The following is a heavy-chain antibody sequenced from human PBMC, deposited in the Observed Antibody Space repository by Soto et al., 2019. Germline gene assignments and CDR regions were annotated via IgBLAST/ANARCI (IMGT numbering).Heavy chain of an antibody. D-gene: IGHD2-21*02. J-gene: IGHJ3*02. V-gene: IGHV2-5*01. CDR1: GFSLSTSGVG. Sequence: QITLKESGPTLVKPTQTLTLTCTFSGFSLSTSGVGVGWIRQPPGKALEWLALIYWNDDKRYSPSLKSRLTIPKDTSKNQVVLTLTNMDPVDTATYYCAHTRAYCGGDCPDAFDIWGQGTMVTVSS. CDR3: AHTRAYCGGDCPDAFDI. CDR2: IYWNDDK.